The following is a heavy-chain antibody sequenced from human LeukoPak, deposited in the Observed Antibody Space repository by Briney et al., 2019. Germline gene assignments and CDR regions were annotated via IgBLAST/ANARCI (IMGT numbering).Heavy chain of an antibody. CDR3: ARGRVQEQQLISGWFDP. V-gene: IGHV4-34*01. D-gene: IGHD6-13*01. Sequence: SETLSLTCAVYGGSFSGYYWSWIRQPPGKGLEWIGEINHSGSTNYNPSLKSRVTISVDTSKNQFSLKLSSVTAADTAVYYCARGRVQEQQLISGWFDPWGQRTLVTVSS. CDR1: GGSFSGYY. J-gene: IGHJ5*02. CDR2: INHSGST.